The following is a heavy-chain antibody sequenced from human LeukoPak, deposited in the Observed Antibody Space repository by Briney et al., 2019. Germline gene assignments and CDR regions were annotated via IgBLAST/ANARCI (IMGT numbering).Heavy chain of an antibody. CDR1: GFTFSSSG. CDR2: ISHEGTEK. J-gene: IGHJ4*02. CDR3: ATDRGWYFDN. Sequence: GGSLRLSCAASGFTFSSSGMHWVRQAPGTGLEWVAFISHEGTEKYFADSMKGRFTISRDNSKNTLYLQMNSLRDEDTAVFYCATDRGWYFDNWGQGTLVTVAS. D-gene: IGHD6-19*01. V-gene: IGHV3-30*03.